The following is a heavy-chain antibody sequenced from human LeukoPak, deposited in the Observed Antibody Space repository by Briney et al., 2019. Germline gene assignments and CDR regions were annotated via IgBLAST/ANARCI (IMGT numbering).Heavy chain of an antibody. CDR3: ARGFLHYYYDSSGGRFFDI. Sequence: GGSLRLSCAASGFTFNSYPLHWVRQPPGKGLEYVSAISGNGDRTWYGNSVEGRFTVSRDNAKNSLYLQMNSLRAEDTAVYYCARGFLHYYYDSSGGRFFDIWGQGTMVTVSS. V-gene: IGHV3-64*01. D-gene: IGHD3-22*01. CDR1: GFTFNSYP. J-gene: IGHJ3*02. CDR2: ISGNGDRT.